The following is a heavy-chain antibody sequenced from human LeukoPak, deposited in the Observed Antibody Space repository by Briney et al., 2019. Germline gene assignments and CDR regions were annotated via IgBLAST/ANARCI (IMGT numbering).Heavy chain of an antibody. Sequence: PSETLSLTCTVSGGSISSYYWSWIRQPPGKGLEWIGYIYYSGSTNYNPSLKSRVTISVDTSKNQFSLKLSSVTAADTAVYYCARAWGDYVNWYFDLWGRGTLVTVSS. CDR1: GGSISSYY. J-gene: IGHJ2*01. D-gene: IGHD4-17*01. CDR2: IYYSGST. CDR3: ARAWGDYVNWYFDL. V-gene: IGHV4-59*01.